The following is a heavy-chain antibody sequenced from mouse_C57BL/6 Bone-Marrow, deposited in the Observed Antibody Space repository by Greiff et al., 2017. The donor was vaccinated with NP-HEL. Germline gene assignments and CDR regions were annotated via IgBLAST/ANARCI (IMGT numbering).Heavy chain of an antibody. D-gene: IGHD2-4*01. CDR2: INSDGGST. CDR1: EYEFPSHD. V-gene: IGHV5-2*01. Sequence: EVKVVESGGGLVQPGESLKLSCESNEYEFPSHDMSWVRKTPEKRLELVAAINSDGGSTYYPDTMERRFIISRDNTKKTLYLQMSSLRSEDTALYYCASLYYDYEDWYFDVWGTGTTVTVSS. J-gene: IGHJ1*03. CDR3: ASLYYDYEDWYFDV.